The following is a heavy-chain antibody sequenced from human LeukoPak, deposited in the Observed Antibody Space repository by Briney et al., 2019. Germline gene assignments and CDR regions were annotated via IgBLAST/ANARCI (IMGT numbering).Heavy chain of an antibody. Sequence: GGSLRLSCAASGFTFNYYAMTWVRQAPGKGLEWVSSISSTGTYIYSADSVRGRFTISRDNAKTLLSLQMNSLRAEDTAIYYCARVYSSSSGKGMDVWGQGTTVTVSS. CDR3: ARVYSSSSGKGMDV. J-gene: IGHJ6*02. CDR1: GFTFNYYA. D-gene: IGHD6-6*01. V-gene: IGHV3-21*01. CDR2: ISSTGTYI.